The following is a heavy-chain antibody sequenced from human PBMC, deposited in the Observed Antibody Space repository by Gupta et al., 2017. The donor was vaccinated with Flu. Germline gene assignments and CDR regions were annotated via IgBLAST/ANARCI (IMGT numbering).Heavy chain of an antibody. CDR3: ARRSTMVRGVIAPLDY. V-gene: IGHV5-10-1*01. J-gene: IGHJ4*02. CDR1: GYSFSSYW. D-gene: IGHD3-10*01. CDR2: IDPSDSYS. Sequence: EVQLVQSGAEVKKPGESLRISCKGSGYSFSSYWITWVRQMPGKGPEWMGRIDPSDSYSNYSPSFQGHVTISADKSISTAYLQWSSLKAADTAMYYCARRSTMVRGVIAPLDYWGQGTLVTVSS.